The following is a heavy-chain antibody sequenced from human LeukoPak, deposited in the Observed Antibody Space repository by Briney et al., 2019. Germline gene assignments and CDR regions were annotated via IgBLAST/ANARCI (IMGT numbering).Heavy chain of an antibody. D-gene: IGHD3-10*01. CDR2: ISSSSSYI. CDR1: GFTFSSYS. Sequence: GGSLRLSCAASGFTFSSYSMNWVRQAPGKGLEWDSSISSSSSYIYYADSVKGRFTISRDNAKNSLYLQMNSLRAEDTAVYYCARSRITMVRGVRPYYYYYMDVWGKGSTVTVSS. V-gene: IGHV3-21*01. J-gene: IGHJ6*03. CDR3: ARSRITMVRGVRPYYYYYMDV.